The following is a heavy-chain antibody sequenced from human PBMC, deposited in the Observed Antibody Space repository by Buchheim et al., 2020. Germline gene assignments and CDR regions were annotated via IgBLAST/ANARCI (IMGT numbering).Heavy chain of an antibody. CDR2: ISGSGGST. CDR3: AKDLDIVVVPAGDFYYYYGMDV. Sequence: EVQLLESGGGLVQPGGSLRLSCAAFGFTFSSYAMSWVRQAPGKGLEWVSAISGSGGSTYYADSVKGRFTISRDNSKNTLYLQMNSLRAEDTAVYYCAKDLDIVVVPAGDFYYYYGMDVWGQGTT. CDR1: GFTFSSYA. V-gene: IGHV3-23*01. D-gene: IGHD2-2*03. J-gene: IGHJ6*02.